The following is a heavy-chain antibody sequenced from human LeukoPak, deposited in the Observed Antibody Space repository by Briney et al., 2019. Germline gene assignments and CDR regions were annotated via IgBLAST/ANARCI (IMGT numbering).Heavy chain of an antibody. J-gene: IGHJ4*02. V-gene: IGHV3-43D*03. CDR1: GFTFDDYA. Sequence: GGSLRLSCAASGFTFDDYAMHWARQAPGKGLEWVSLIGWDGGYTYYADSVKGRFTISRDNSKNSLYLQMNSLRAENTALYYCAKGGVYDSSVYFDYWGQGTLVTVSS. CDR2: IGWDGGYT. D-gene: IGHD3-22*01. CDR3: AKGGVYDSSVYFDY.